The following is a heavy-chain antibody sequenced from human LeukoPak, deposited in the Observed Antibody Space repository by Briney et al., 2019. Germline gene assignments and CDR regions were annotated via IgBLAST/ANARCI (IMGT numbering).Heavy chain of an antibody. J-gene: IGHJ3*02. V-gene: IGHV4-61*01. CDR1: GGSVSSGSYY. CDR2: IYYSGST. CDR3: ARDNGAFDI. Sequence: SETLSLTCTVSGGSVSSGSYYWSWIRQPPGKGLEWIGYIYYSGSTNYNPFLKSRVTISVDTSKNQFSLKLSSVTAADTAVYYCARDNGAFDIWGQGTMVTVSS.